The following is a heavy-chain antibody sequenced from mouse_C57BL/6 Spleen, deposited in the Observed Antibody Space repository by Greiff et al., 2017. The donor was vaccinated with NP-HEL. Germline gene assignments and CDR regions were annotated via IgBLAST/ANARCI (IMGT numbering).Heavy chain of an antibody. V-gene: IGHV1-80*01. CDR3: ARGHGNRGYFDY. D-gene: IGHD2-1*01. CDR1: GYAFSSYW. J-gene: IGHJ2*01. Sequence: QVQLKESGAELVKPGASVKISCKASGYAFSSYWMNWVKQRPGKGLEWVGQIYPGDGDTNYNGKFKGKATLTADKSSSTAYMQLSSLTSEDSAVYFCARGHGNRGYFDYWGQGTTLTVSS. CDR2: IYPGDGDT.